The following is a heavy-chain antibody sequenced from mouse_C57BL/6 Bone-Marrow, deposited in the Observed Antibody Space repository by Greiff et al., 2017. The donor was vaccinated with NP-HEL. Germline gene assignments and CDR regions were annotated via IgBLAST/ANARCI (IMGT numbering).Heavy chain of an antibody. CDR1: GYTFTDYN. V-gene: IGHV1-18*01. Sequence: EVQLQQSGPELVKPGASVTIPCKASGYTFTDYNMDWVKQSHGKSLEWIGDINPNNGGTIYNQKFKGKATLTVDKSSSTAYMELRSLTSEDTAVYYCARSLITTVVATKVWYFDVWGTGTTVTVSS. CDR2: INPNNGGT. CDR3: ARSLITTVVATKVWYFDV. D-gene: IGHD1-1*01. J-gene: IGHJ1*03.